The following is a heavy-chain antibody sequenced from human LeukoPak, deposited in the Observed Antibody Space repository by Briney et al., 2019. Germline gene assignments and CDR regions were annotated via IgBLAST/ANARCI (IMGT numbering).Heavy chain of an antibody. J-gene: IGHJ5*02. Sequence: ASVKVSCKVSGYTFTDYYMHWVQQAPGKGLEWMGLVDPEDGETIYAEKFQGRVTITADTSTDTAYMELSSLRSEDTAVYYCVVVPAAIRNSVWFDPWGQGPLVTVSS. CDR1: GYTFTDYY. V-gene: IGHV1-69-2*01. CDR2: VDPEDGET. D-gene: IGHD2-2*02. CDR3: VVVPAAIRNSVWFDP.